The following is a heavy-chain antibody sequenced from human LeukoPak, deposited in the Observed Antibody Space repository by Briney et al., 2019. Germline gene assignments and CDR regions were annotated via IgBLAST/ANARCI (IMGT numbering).Heavy chain of an antibody. CDR3: ARGRSVYGSGSYSDY. CDR1: GFTFKRYA. J-gene: IGHJ4*02. Sequence: GGSLRLSCVASGFTFKRYAMHWVRQAPGKGLEWVTIMSYDGNFTYYSDSVKGRFTISRDNSNDTLYLQMNSLRADDTAIYYCARGRSVYGSGSYSDYWGQGTLVTVSS. V-gene: IGHV3-30*04. CDR2: MSYDGNFT. D-gene: IGHD3-10*01.